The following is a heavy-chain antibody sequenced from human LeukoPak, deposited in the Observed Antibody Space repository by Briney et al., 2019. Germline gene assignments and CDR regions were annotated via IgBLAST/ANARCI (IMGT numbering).Heavy chain of an antibody. Sequence: IPSQTLSLTCAVYGGSFSGYYWSWIRQPPGKGLEWIGEINHSGSTNYNPSLKSRVTISLDTSKNQFSLKLTSVTAADTAVYYCATNPSGHLWGQGTLVTVSS. D-gene: IGHD3-10*01. J-gene: IGHJ5*02. CDR1: GGSFSGYY. CDR2: INHSGST. V-gene: IGHV4-34*01. CDR3: ATNPSGHL.